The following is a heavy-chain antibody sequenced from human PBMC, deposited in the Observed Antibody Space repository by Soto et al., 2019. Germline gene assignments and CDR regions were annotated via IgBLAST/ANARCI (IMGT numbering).Heavy chain of an antibody. J-gene: IGHJ4*02. V-gene: IGHV3-23*01. Sequence: EVQLLESGGGVVQPGGSLRLSCAASGFTFRNFVMSWVRQAPGKGLEWVSAIRATGGQTFYADSVKGRFTISRDNSKKMLYLQIESLRDEDTAMYFCEQDRGGGVVSPSHDSWGEGTLVTVSS. D-gene: IGHD2-21*01. CDR3: EQDRGGGVVSPSHDS. CDR2: IRATGGQT. CDR1: GFTFRNFV.